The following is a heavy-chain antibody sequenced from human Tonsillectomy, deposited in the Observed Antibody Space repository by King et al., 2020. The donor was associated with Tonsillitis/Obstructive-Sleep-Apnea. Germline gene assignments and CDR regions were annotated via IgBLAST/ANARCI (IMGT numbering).Heavy chain of an antibody. CDR3: TLTVTGNYFDY. J-gene: IGHJ4*02. CDR1: GFTFSDYY. CDR2: ISSSSSYT. D-gene: IGHD4-17*01. Sequence: VQLVESGGGLVKPGGSLGLSCAASGFTFSDYYMSWIRQAPGKGLEWVSYISSSSSYTNYADSVKGRFTISRDNAKNSLYLQMNSLRAEDTAVYYCTLTVTGNYFDYWGQGTLVTVSS. V-gene: IGHV3-11*05.